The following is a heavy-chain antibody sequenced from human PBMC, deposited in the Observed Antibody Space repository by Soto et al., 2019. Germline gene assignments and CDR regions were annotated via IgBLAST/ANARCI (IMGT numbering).Heavy chain of an antibody. Sequence: ASVPVSCKDSGYTFRSYGINCVRQAPAQGLEWMGWISAYNGKTNQTQKVQGRGNMTRDTATSTAYTEMRRLRSDGPAEQYCAGEWSDVSGADIWGQGTMVTVSS. CDR1: GYTFRSYG. CDR2: ISAYNGKT. J-gene: IGHJ3*02. CDR3: AGEWSDVSGADI. V-gene: IGHV1-18*01. D-gene: IGHD2-15*01.